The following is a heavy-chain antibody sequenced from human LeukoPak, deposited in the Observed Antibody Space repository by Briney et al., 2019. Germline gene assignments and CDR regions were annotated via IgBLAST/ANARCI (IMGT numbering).Heavy chain of an antibody. CDR3: ARGFLSSSWYFGVHAFDI. V-gene: IGHV3-53*01. D-gene: IGHD6-13*01. CDR1: GFTFSSYW. J-gene: IGHJ3*02. Sequence: QAGGSLRLSCAASGFTFSSYWMSWVRQAPGKGLEWVSVIYSGGSTYYADSVKGRFTISRDNSKNTLYLQVISLRAEDTAVYYCARGFLSSSWYFGVHAFDIWGQGTMVTVSS. CDR2: IYSGGST.